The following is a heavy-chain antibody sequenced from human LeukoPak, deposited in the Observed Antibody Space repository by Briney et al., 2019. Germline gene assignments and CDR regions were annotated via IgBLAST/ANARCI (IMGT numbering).Heavy chain of an antibody. J-gene: IGHJ4*02. V-gene: IGHV6-1*01. Sequence: SQTLSLTCAISGDSVSSNSAAWNWIRQSPSRGLEWLGRTYYRSKWYNDYAVSVKSRITINPDTSKNQFSLQLNSVTPEDTAVYYCARDPDVYCGGDCWFDYWGQGTLVTFSS. CDR3: ARDPDVYCGGDCWFDY. CDR1: GDSVSSNSAA. CDR2: TYYRSKWYN. D-gene: IGHD2-21*02.